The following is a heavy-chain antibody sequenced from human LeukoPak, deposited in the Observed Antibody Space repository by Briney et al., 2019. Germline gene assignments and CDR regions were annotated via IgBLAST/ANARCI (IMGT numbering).Heavy chain of an antibody. CDR1: GGTFSSYA. V-gene: IGHV1-69*04. D-gene: IGHD3-16*02. CDR2: IIPILGIA. Sequence: SVKVSCKASGGTFSSYAISWVRQAPGRGLEWMGRIIPILGIANYAQKFQGRVTITADKSTSTAYMELSSLRSEDTAVYYCARGNVITFGGVIVNPMDYWGQGTLVTVSS. J-gene: IGHJ4*02. CDR3: ARGNVITFGGVIVNPMDY.